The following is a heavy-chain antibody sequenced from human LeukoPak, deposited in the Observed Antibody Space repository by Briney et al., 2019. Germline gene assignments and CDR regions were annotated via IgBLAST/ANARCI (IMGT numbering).Heavy chain of an antibody. Sequence: ASVKVSCKVSGYTLTELSMHCVRQAPGKRLEWMGGFDPEDGETIYAQKFQGRVTMTEDTSTDTAYMELSSLRSEDTAVYYCATGSQRFLEWSAYGMDVWGQGTTVTVSS. CDR1: GYTLTELS. CDR2: FDPEDGET. V-gene: IGHV1-24*01. CDR3: ATGSQRFLEWSAYGMDV. D-gene: IGHD3-3*01. J-gene: IGHJ6*02.